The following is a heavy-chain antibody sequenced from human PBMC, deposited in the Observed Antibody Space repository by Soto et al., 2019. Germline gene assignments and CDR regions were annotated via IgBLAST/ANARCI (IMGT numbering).Heavy chain of an antibody. J-gene: IGHJ4*02. Sequence: QVQLVESGGGVVQPGRSLRLSCEASGFTFSSHGMHWVRQAPGKGLEWVAVISYDGSNKYYADSVKGRFTISRDNSKNTLYLQMNTLRAEDTAVYYCAKGRLGGYYYAAVFDYWGQGTLVTVSS. V-gene: IGHV3-30*18. CDR1: GFTFSSHG. CDR3: AKGRLGGYYYAAVFDY. CDR2: ISYDGSNK. D-gene: IGHD3-3*01.